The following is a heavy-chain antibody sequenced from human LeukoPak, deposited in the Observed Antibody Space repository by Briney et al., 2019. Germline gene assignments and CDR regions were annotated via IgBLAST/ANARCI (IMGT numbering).Heavy chain of an antibody. CDR3: ARVFCSSTSCQKTFDY. CDR1: GGSISSYY. D-gene: IGHD2-2*01. Sequence: SETLSLTCSVSGGSISSYYWSWIRQPPRKGLEWVGYIYYNGRTIYNRSLESRVTISVDTSKNQFSLQLHSVTAADTAVYYCARVFCSSTSCQKTFDYWGQGSLVTVSS. J-gene: IGHJ4*02. V-gene: IGHV4-59*01. CDR2: IYYNGRT.